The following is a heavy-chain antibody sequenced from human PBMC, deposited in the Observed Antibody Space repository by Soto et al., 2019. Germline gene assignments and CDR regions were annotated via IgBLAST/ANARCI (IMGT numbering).Heavy chain of an antibody. D-gene: IGHD3-10*01. CDR3: AKNSGWFNT. J-gene: IGHJ5*02. Sequence: PGGSLRLSCAASGFPFGITDMSWVRQAPGKGLEWVSTIDGSGGATHYADSVKGRFTIPRDNSNNTVFLQMSSLRADDTAVYYCAKNSGWFNTWGQGTLVTVSS. CDR1: GFPFGITD. CDR2: IDGSGGAT. V-gene: IGHV3-23*01.